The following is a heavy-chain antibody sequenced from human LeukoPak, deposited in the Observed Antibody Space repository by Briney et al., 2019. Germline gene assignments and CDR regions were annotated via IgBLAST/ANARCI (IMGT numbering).Heavy chain of an antibody. CDR2: VIDKGNRYTT. D-gene: IGHD2-2*01. CDR1: RFTSSDPY. Sequence: RGALRLSCAASRFTSSDPYMDWVRAALEKGLGWVARVIDKGNRYTTEYAASAKGRFTISRDDAKKSLYLQMNSLKTEDTAMYYCARVCNTIACYGGNFDYWGQGTLVTVSS. V-gene: IGHV3-72*01. J-gene: IGHJ4*02. CDR3: ARVCNTIACYGGNFDY.